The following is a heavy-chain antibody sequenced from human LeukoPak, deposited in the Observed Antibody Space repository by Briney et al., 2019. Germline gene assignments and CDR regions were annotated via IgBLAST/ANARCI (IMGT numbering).Heavy chain of an antibody. V-gene: IGHV3-7*01. CDR3: TKGKSNHN. D-gene: IGHD4-11*01. CDR2: INQDGSEN. CDR1: GFTFSDFW. Sequence: RRGSLRLSCAASGFTFSDFWMGWVRQAPGKGLEWVANINQDGSENYYVDSVKGRFTISRDNAKNTLYLQMNSLRAEDTAVYYCTKGKSNHNWGQGNLVTVST. J-gene: IGHJ4*02.